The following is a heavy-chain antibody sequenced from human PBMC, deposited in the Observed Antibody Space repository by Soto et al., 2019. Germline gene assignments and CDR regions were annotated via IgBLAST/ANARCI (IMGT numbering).Heavy chain of an antibody. J-gene: IGHJ3*02. Sequence: ASVKVSCKASGYTFTSYDINWVRQATGQRLEWMGWINPNNGNTKYSQKFQGRVTITRDTSASTTYMELSSLRSEDTAVYYCASPSSIAAPWLFDIWGQGTMVTVSS. D-gene: IGHD6-6*01. CDR3: ASPSSIAAPWLFDI. CDR1: GYTFTSYD. CDR2: INPNNGNT. V-gene: IGHV1-3*01.